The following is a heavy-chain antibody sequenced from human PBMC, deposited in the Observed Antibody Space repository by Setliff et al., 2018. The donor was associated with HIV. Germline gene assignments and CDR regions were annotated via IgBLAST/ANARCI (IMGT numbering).Heavy chain of an antibody. CDR1: GFTFSSYS. V-gene: IGHV3-23*01. CDR2: ISSGGEIM. Sequence: GGSLRLSCAASGFTFSSYSMNWVRQAPGKGLEWVSAISSGGEIMFYADSVKGRFTISRDNAKNTLYLQMHSLRAEDTAVYYCARVTTGTTAGDYWGQGTLVTVSS. D-gene: IGHD1-1*01. CDR3: ARVTTGTTAGDY. J-gene: IGHJ4*02.